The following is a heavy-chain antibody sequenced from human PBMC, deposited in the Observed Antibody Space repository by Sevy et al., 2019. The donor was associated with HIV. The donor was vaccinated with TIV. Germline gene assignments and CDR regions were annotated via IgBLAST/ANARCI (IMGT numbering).Heavy chain of an antibody. J-gene: IGHJ4*02. CDR2: IKQDESEK. D-gene: IGHD5-12*01. CDR1: GFTFTDYW. CDR3: AREVGGYNWRPYYFDS. Sequence: GGSRRLSCAASGFTFTDYWMSWVRQTPGKGLEWVATIKQDESEKYYVDSVKGRFAISRDNGRNSVSLQMNGLRAEDTALYYCAREVGGYNWRPYYFDSWGQGTLVTVSS. V-gene: IGHV3-7*01.